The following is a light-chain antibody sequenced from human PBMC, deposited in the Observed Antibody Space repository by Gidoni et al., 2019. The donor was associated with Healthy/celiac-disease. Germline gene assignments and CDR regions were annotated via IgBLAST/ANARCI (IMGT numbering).Light chain of an antibody. CDR1: QSVSSY. CDR2: DAS. CDR3: QQRSDWPRSLT. Sequence: EIVFTQSPATLSLSPGESAPLSYRASQSVSSYLAWYQQKPGQAPRLLIYDASNRAAGIPTRFSGSGSGTDFTLTISSLEPEDFAVYYCQQRSDWPRSLTFGGGTKVEIK. V-gene: IGKV3-11*01. J-gene: IGKJ4*01.